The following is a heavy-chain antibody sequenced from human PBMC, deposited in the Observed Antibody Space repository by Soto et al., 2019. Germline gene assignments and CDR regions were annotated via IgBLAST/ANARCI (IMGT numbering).Heavy chain of an antibody. CDR1: GGTFSSYT. CDR3: AGRSGGYCSSTSCSNWFDP. J-gene: IGHJ5*02. CDR2: IIPILGIA. D-gene: IGHD2-2*03. Sequence: SVKVSCKASGGTFSSYTISWVRQAPGQGLEWMGRIIPILGIANYAQKFQGRVTITADKSTSTAYMELSSLRSEDTAVYYCAGRSGGYCSSTSCSNWFDPWGQGTLVTVSS. V-gene: IGHV1-69*02.